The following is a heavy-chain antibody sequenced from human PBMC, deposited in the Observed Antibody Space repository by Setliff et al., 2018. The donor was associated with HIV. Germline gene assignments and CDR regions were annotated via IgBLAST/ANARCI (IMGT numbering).Heavy chain of an antibody. CDR2: INPHSGGT. Sequence: GASVKVSCKASGYTFTGYHMHWVRQAPGQGLEWMGWINPHSGGTKYAQKFQGRVTMSEDTSTDTAYMELSSLRSEDTAVYYCATRAYDSRGYLRSRVSGAAFDIWGQGTMVTVSS. CDR1: GYTFTGYH. CDR3: ATRAYDSRGYLRSRVSGAAFDI. J-gene: IGHJ3*02. D-gene: IGHD3-22*01. V-gene: IGHV1-2*02.